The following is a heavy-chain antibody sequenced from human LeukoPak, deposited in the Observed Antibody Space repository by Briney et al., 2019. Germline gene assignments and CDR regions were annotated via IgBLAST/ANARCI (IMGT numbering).Heavy chain of an antibody. CDR3: TREGSGSRRWLFDY. Sequence: PGGSLRLSCTASGFTFGDYAMSWFRQAPGKGLEWVGFIRSKAYGGTTEYAASVKGRFTISRDDSKSIAYLQMNSLKTEDTAVYYCTREGSGSRRWLFDYWGQGTLVTVSS. D-gene: IGHD4-23*01. J-gene: IGHJ4*02. CDR2: IRSKAYGGTT. CDR1: GFTFGDYA. V-gene: IGHV3-49*03.